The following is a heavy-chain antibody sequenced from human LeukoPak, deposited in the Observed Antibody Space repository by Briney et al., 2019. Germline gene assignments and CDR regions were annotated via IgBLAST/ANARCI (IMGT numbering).Heavy chain of an antibody. CDR2: INPDGSST. Sequence: GGSLRLSCAGSGFTFSSYSMNWVRQAPGRGLVWVSRINPDGSSTSYADSVKGRFTISRDNAKNTLYLQMNSLRAEDTAVYYCVKYGDYKFDPWGQGTLVTVSS. CDR3: VKYGDYKFDP. J-gene: IGHJ5*02. CDR1: GFTFSSYS. D-gene: IGHD4-17*01. V-gene: IGHV3-74*01.